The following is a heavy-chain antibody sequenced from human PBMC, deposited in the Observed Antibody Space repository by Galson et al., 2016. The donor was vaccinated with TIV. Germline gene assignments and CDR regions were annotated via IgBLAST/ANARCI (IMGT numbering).Heavy chain of an antibody. D-gene: IGHD3-16*02. CDR3: TRGGVIRGLYF. J-gene: IGHJ4*02. CDR1: GYPFTDSW. Sequence: SVKVSCKASGYPFTDSWMHWVRQAPGEGLEWMGWINPNSGATLYAQKFQGRVTRTRDTSTSTTYVELSRLTSDDTADDYCTRGGVIRGLYFWGQGTLVTVSS. V-gene: IGHV1-2*02. CDR2: INPNSGAT.